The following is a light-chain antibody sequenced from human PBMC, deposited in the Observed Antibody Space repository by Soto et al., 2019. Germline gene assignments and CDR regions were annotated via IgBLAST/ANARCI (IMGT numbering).Light chain of an antibody. J-gene: IGLJ1*01. CDR3: QSYDSSLSGYV. CDR1: SSNIGAGYD. Sequence: QSVLTQPPSVSGAPGQRVTISCTGSSSNIGAGYDVHWYQQLPGTAPKLLMYSNRNRPSGVPDRFSGSKSGTSASLAITGLQAEDEADYYCQSYDSSLSGYVFGTGTKVTVL. CDR2: SNR. V-gene: IGLV1-40*01.